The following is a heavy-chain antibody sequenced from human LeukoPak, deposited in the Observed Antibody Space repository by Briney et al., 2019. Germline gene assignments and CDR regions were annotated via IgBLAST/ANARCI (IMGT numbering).Heavy chain of an antibody. CDR1: GGSVSSGISY. V-gene: IGHV4-61*01. CDR2: ISDSGGS. J-gene: IGHJ4*01. CDR3: ARVPAAGTGADY. Sequence: PSETLSLTCSVSGGSVSSGISYWSWIRQPPGAGLEWIAYISDSGGSDYNPSLRGRVTISLDTSKNQFSLRLTSVTAADTAVYYCARVPAAGTGADYWGHGTLVTVSS. D-gene: IGHD6-13*01.